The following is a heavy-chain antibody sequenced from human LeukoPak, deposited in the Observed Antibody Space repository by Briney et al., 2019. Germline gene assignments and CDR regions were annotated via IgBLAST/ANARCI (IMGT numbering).Heavy chain of an antibody. CDR2: ITRSSSYI. V-gene: IGHV3-21*01. CDR3: ASLDRQRNYWYFDL. J-gene: IGHJ2*01. Sequence: PGGSLRLSCAASGFTFSSYAMNWVRQAPGKGLEWVSSITRSSSYIYYADSVKGRFTISRDNAKNSLFLQVDSLRAEDTAVYYCASLDRQRNYWYFDLWGRGTLVTVSS. CDR1: GFTFSSYA. D-gene: IGHD1-1*01.